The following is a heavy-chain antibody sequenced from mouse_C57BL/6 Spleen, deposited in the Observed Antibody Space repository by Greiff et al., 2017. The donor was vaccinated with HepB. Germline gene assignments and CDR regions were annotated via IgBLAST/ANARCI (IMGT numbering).Heavy chain of an antibody. J-gene: IGHJ2*01. D-gene: IGHD4-1*01. CDR3: ARNCDEVSGYYFDY. V-gene: IGHV1-69*01. Sequence: QVQLQQPGAELVMPGASVKLSCKASGYTFTSYWMHWVKQRPGQGLEWIGEIDPSDSYTNYNQKFKGKSTLTVDKSSSTAYMQLSSLTSEDSAVYYCARNCDEVSGYYFDYWGQGTTLTVSS. CDR1: GYTFTSYW. CDR2: IDPSDSYT.